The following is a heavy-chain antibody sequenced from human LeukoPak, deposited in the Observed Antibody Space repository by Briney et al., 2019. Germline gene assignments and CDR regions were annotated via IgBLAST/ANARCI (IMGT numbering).Heavy chain of an antibody. CDR2: ISAYNGNT. CDR1: GYTFTSYG. J-gene: IGHJ4*02. V-gene: IGHV1-18*01. D-gene: IGHD2-15*01. Sequence: GASVKVSCKASGYTFTSYGISWVRQAPGQGLEWMGWISAYNGNTNYAQKLQGRVTMTTDTSASTAHMVLRSLRSDDTAVYYCARDTISPPQMVDDYWGQGTLVTVSS. CDR3: ARDTISPPQMVDDY.